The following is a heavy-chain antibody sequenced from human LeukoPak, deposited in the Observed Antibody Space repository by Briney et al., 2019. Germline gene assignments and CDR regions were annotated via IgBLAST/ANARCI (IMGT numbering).Heavy chain of an antibody. V-gene: IGHV4-38-2*02. CDR2: IYHSGST. D-gene: IGHD3-22*01. CDR1: GYSISSGYY. J-gene: IGHJ3*02. Sequence: SETLSLTCTVSGYSISSGYYWGWIRQPPGKGLEWIGSIYHSGSTYYNPSLKSRVTISVDTSKNQFSLKLSSVTAADTAVYYCARHRPRRGYYYVLGAFDIWGQGTMVTVSS. CDR3: ARHRPRRGYYYVLGAFDI.